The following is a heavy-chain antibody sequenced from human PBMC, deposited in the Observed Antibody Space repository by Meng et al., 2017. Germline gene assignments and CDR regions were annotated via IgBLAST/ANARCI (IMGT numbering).Heavy chain of an antibody. CDR2: IKQDGSEN. D-gene: IGHD3-16*01. V-gene: IGHV3-7*01. J-gene: IGHJ6*02. CDR3: ARDSLSSDGHGYYYGMDV. Sequence: GESLMTSCAASGFTLSSNWMSWVCQAPAKGLEWVANIKQDGSENYYVDSVKGRFTISRDNAENSLCLQMSSLGAEDTAVYYCARDSLSSDGHGYYYGMDVWGQETTVTVSS. CDR1: GFTLSSNW.